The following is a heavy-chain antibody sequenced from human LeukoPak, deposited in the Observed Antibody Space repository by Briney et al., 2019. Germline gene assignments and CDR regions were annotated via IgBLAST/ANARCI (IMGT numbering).Heavy chain of an antibody. CDR3: ARQILRGSYFYYLDV. CDR1: GFSFNSFG. D-gene: IGHD3-10*01. V-gene: IGHV3-23*01. CDR2: IHSRGVNT. J-gene: IGHJ6*03. Sequence: GGSLRLSCAASGFSFNSFGMSWVRQTPGKGLEWVSSIHSRGVNTHYADSLEGRFTISRDTWKNTVYLQMNRLRVEDTATYYRARQILRGSYFYYLDVWGTGTPVTVSS.